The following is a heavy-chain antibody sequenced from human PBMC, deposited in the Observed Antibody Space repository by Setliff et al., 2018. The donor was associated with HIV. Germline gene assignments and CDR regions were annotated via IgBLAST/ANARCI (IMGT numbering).Heavy chain of an antibody. CDR3: ARGRPFGKFVDYFDS. CDR1: GGSISSGGYY. J-gene: IGHJ4*02. CDR2: IFYNENT. D-gene: IGHD2-21*01. Sequence: PSETLSLTCTVSGGSISSGGYYRNWIRQHPGKGLEWIGYIFYNENTQYDPSLKSRVSMSVDTSKNQFSLNLRTVTAADTAIYFCARGRPFGKFVDYFDSWGQGKLVTVSS. V-gene: IGHV4-31*03.